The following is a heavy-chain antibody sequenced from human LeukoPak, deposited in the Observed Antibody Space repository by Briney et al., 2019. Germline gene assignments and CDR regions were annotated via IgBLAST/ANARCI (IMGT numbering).Heavy chain of an antibody. J-gene: IGHJ4*02. V-gene: IGHV3-48*01. CDR2: ISSSSSTI. D-gene: IGHD3-10*01. CDR3: ARVMSMVRGVIDY. Sequence: GGSLRLSCAASGFTFSSYSMNRVRQAPGKGLEWGSYISSSSSTIYYADSVKGRFTISRDNAKNSLYLQMNSLRAEDTAVYYCARVMSMVRGVIDYWGQGTLVTVSS. CDR1: GFTFSSYS.